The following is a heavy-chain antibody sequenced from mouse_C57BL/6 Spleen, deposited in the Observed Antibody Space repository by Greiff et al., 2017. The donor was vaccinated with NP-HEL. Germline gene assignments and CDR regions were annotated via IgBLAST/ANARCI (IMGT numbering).Heavy chain of an antibody. CDR1: GYAFSSSW. CDR2: IYPGDGDT. D-gene: IGHD2-4*01. Sequence: QVQLQQSGPELVKPGASVKISCKASGYAFSSSWMNWVKQRPGKGLEWIGRIYPGDGDTNYNGKFKGKATLTADKSSSTAYMQLSSLTSEDSAVYCCGGWGLRHYAMDYWGQGTSVTVSS. J-gene: IGHJ4*01. V-gene: IGHV1-82*01. CDR3: GGWGLRHYAMDY.